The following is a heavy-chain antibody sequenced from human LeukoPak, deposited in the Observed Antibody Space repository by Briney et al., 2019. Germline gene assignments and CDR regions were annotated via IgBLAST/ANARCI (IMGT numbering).Heavy chain of an antibody. Sequence: GGSLRLSCAASGFTFSGSAMHWVRQASGKGLEWVARIRSKANNYATAYAASVKGRFTISRDDSKNTAYLQMNSLKTEDTAVYYCTKHPSDDGGAIDYWGQGTLVTVSS. CDR3: TKHPSDDGGAIDY. CDR1: GFTFSGSA. CDR2: IRSKANNYAT. D-gene: IGHD4-23*01. V-gene: IGHV3-73*01. J-gene: IGHJ4*02.